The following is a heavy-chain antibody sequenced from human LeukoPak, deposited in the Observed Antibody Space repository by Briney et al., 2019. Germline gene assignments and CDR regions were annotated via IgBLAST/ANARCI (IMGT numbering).Heavy chain of an antibody. CDR2: NNIDGGLT. Sequence: GGSLRLSCAASGFTFSDYWMHWVRQAPGKGLAWVSHNNIDGGLTNYADSVKGRFTVSRDNARNTLYLQMSSLRAEDTAIYFCAREEHRLAAAGTSAFDLGGQGTLVTVSP. J-gene: IGHJ3*01. D-gene: IGHD6-13*01. CDR3: AREEHRLAAAGTSAFDL. CDR1: GFTFSDYW. V-gene: IGHV3-74*01.